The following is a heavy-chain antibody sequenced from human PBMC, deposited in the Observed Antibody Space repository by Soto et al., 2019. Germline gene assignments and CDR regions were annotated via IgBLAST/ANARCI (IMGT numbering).Heavy chain of an antibody. Sequence: GGSLRLSCVASGFIFTDYQMHWVRQAPGKGLEWVGTPDHCAEFVEGRFTISRDNSKNTLYLQMTNLRPEDTAVYFCAREIGGTAPDFWGQGTMVTVSS. J-gene: IGHJ4*02. CDR1: GFIFTDYQ. CDR3: AREIGGTAPDF. V-gene: IGHV3-30-3*01. CDR2: TPD. D-gene: IGHD2-21*02.